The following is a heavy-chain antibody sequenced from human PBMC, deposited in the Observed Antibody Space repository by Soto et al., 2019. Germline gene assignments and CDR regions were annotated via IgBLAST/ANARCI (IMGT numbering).Heavy chain of an antibody. Sequence: GGSLRLSCVASGFIFTDYQMHWVRQAPGKGLEWVGTPDHCAEFVEGRFTISRDNSKNTLYLQMTNLRPEDTAVYFCAREIGGTAPDFWGQGTMVTVSS. J-gene: IGHJ4*02. CDR1: GFIFTDYQ. CDR3: AREIGGTAPDF. V-gene: IGHV3-30-3*01. CDR2: TPD. D-gene: IGHD2-21*02.